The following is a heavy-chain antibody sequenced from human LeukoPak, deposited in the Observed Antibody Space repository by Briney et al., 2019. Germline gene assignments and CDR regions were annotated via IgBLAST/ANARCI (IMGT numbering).Heavy chain of an antibody. V-gene: IGHV1-8*03. J-gene: IGHJ6*03. CDR1: GNTFIRND. Sequence: GASVKVSCKASGNTFIRNDIHWVRQATGQGLEWMGWRNPNSGHTSYAQKFQGRVTITWNTSISTMYMELSSLRSDDTAVYYCARAIRGGSIAARPDQLYYYYYYMDVWGKGTTVTVSS. CDR2: RNPNSGHT. CDR3: ARAIRGGSIAARPDQLYYYYYYMDV. D-gene: IGHD6-6*01.